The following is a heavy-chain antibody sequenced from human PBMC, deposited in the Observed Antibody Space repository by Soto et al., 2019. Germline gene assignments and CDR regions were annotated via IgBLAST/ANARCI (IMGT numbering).Heavy chain of an antibody. J-gene: IGHJ6*02. CDR3: ARGVRGRYGMDV. Sequence: SVKVSCKASGRTFRSYAIRWVRQAPGQGLEWMGGIIPIFGTANYAQKFQGRVTITADESTSTAYMELSSLRSEDMAVYYCARGVRGRYGMDVWGQGTTVTVSS. V-gene: IGHV1-69*13. D-gene: IGHD3-16*01. CDR2: IIPIFGTA. CDR1: GRTFRSYA.